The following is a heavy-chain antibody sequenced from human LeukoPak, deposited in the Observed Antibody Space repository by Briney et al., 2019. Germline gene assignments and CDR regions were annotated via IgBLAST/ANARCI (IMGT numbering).Heavy chain of an antibody. CDR1: GGSFSGYY. CDR2: INHSGST. Sequence: KASETLSLTCAVYGGSFSGYYWSWIRQPPGKGLEWIGEINHSGSTNYNPSLKSRVTISVDTSKNQFSLKLSSVTAADTAVYYCARNGAEYSSSGSWFDPWGQGTLVTVSS. CDR3: ARNGAEYSSSGSWFDP. D-gene: IGHD6-6*01. V-gene: IGHV4-34*01. J-gene: IGHJ5*02.